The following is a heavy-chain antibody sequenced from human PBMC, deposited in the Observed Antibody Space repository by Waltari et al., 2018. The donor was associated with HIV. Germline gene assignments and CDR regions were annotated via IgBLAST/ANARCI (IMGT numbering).Heavy chain of an antibody. CDR1: GYTLTELS. V-gene: IGHV1-24*01. CDR3: ATDFSGMVRAYSYYSLDV. CDR2: FDPEDDET. D-gene: IGHD3-10*01. J-gene: IGHJ6*02. Sequence: QVQLVQSGAEVKKPGASVKVSCKVSGYTLTELSMHWVRQSPGKGLEWMGNFDPEDDETIYAQKFQGRSTMTEDTSSDTAYRELSSLTSGDTAVYYCATDFSGMVRAYSYYSLDVWGQGTTVTVSS.